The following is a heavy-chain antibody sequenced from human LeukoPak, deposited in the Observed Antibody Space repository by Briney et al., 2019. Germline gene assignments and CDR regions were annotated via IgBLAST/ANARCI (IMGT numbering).Heavy chain of an antibody. CDR1: GFTFSSYA. D-gene: IGHD2-2*01. J-gene: IGHJ4*02. CDR2: ISGSGGST. Sequence: GGSLRLSCAASGFTFSSYAMSWVRQAPGKGLEWVSAISGSGGSTYYADSVEGRFTISRDNSKNTLYLQMNSLRAEDTAVYYCAKDQADCSSSSCYERGFDFWGQGTLVTVSS. CDR3: AKDQADCSSSSCYERGFDF. V-gene: IGHV3-23*01.